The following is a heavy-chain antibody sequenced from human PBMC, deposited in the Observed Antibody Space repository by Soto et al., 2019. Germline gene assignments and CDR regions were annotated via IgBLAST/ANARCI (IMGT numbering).Heavy chain of an antibody. CDR1: GGSISSSSYY. D-gene: IGHD5-18*01. CDR3: ASAGKLRGYSYGPFDY. J-gene: IGHJ4*02. Sequence: PSETLSLTCTVSGGSISSSSYYWGWIRQPPGRGLEWIGTIYYSGSTYYNPSLKSRVTISVDTSKNQFSLKLSSVTAADTAVYYCASAGKLRGYSYGPFDYWGQGTLVTVS. V-gene: IGHV4-39*01. CDR2: IYYSGST.